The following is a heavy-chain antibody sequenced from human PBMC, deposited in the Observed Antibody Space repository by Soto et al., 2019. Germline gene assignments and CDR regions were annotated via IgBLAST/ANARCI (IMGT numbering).Heavy chain of an antibody. J-gene: IGHJ4*02. CDR1: GGSVSSSGYY. CDR2: IYYSGST. D-gene: IGHD1-20*01. CDR3: STERPNGNDVKEGRLDY. V-gene: IGHV4-31*03. Sequence: QVHLQESGPGLVKPSQTLSLTCTVSGGSVSSSGYYWTWIRQHPGKGLEWVGYIYYSGSTYYNPSHKLRVTVSVDTSKNKCSLKLNSGTAAATAVYYCSTERPNGNDVKEGRLDYWGQGTLVTVSS.